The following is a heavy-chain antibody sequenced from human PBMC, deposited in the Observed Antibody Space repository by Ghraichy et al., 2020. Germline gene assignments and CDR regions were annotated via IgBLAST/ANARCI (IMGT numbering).Heavy chain of an antibody. CDR1: GFPFSYFA. Sequence: GGSLRLSCSASGFPFSYFAMGWVRQAPGKGLEWVSAITGSGGSTYYADSVKGRFTISRDNSKNTLYLQMNSLRAEDTAVYYCAKDPGTSGWYFSLDYWGQGTLVTVSS. D-gene: IGHD6-19*01. J-gene: IGHJ4*02. V-gene: IGHV3-23*01. CDR3: AKDPGTSGWYFSLDY. CDR2: ITGSGGST.